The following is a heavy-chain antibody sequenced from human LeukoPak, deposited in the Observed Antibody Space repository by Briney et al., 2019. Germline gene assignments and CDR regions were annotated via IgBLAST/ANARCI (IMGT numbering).Heavy chain of an antibody. CDR2: INTDGSST. V-gene: IGHV3-74*03. J-gene: IGHJ4*02. CDR3: ARDRYCTTTRCSDY. CDR1: GFTFSSYG. Sequence: GGSLRLSCAASGFTFSSYGMHWVRQAPGKGLVWVSRINTDGSSTTYADSVKGRFTISRDNAKNTLYLEMNSLRAEDTAVYYCARDRYCTTTRCSDYWGQGTLVTVSS. D-gene: IGHD2-2*01.